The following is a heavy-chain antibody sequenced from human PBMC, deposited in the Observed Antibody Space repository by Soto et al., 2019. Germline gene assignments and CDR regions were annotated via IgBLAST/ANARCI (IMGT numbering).Heavy chain of an antibody. CDR1: GGTFSRYT. D-gene: IGHD3-22*01. Sequence: QVQLVQSGAEVKKPGSSVKVSCKASGGTFSRYTITWVRQAPGQGLEWMGGITPMFGTTNYAQKFQGRVTITADESTSTAYMERRSLRSEDTAMYYCARDGTRYDRSAYYYRYRGHGTRVTVSA. CDR2: ITPMFGTT. CDR3: ARDGTRYDRSAYYYRY. J-gene: IGHJ4*01. V-gene: IGHV1-69*01.